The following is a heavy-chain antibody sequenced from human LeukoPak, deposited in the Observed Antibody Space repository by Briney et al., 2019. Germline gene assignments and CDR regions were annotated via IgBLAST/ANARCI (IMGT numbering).Heavy chain of an antibody. V-gene: IGHV3-23*01. CDR2: LSGSGTAT. D-gene: IGHD2-21*01. J-gene: IGHJ6*03. Sequence: GGSLRLSCEASQFTFSRFAMGWIRQAPGTGLEWVSTLSGSGTATYYADSVKGRFTTSRDNSKDTLYLQMDNLRADDTAVYYCAKHLGSHSFLFYYMDVWGTGTSVIVSS. CDR3: AKHLGSHSFLFYYMDV. CDR1: QFTFSRFA.